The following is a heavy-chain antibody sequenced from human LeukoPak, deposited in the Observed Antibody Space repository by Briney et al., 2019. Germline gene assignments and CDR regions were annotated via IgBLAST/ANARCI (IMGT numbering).Heavy chain of an antibody. Sequence: GGSLRLSCVASGFTFSNYAMSWVRQAPGKGLEWVSSTSGSGGTTYYADSVKGRFTISRDNSKNTLYLQMNNLRAEDTAMYYCALRVGYCSGGSCQHWGQGTLVTVSS. CDR1: GFTFSNYA. CDR2: TSGSGGTT. CDR3: ALRVGYCSGGSCQH. V-gene: IGHV3-23*01. D-gene: IGHD2-15*01. J-gene: IGHJ4*02.